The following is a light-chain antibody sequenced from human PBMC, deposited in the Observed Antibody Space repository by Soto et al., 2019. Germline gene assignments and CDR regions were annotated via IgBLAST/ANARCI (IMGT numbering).Light chain of an antibody. V-gene: IGLV3-21*04. CDR3: QVGNIPTDHGV. CDR2: YDS. CDR1: NIGSKR. J-gene: IGLJ1*01. Sequence: SYELTQPPSVSVAPEKTARLTCGGDNIGSKRVHWYRQKPGQAPVLVIYYDSDRPSGIPERFSGSNSGNTATLTINRVEAGDEDDYYCQVGNIPTDHGVFGSGTKLTVL.